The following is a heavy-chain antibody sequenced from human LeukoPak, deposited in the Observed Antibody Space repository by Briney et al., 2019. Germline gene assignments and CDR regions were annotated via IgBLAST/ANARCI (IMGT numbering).Heavy chain of an antibody. CDR3: ARHVGSIPKNAVDI. Sequence: GESLKISCKGSGYSFTSYWIGWVRQMPGKGLELMGIIYPGDSDTRYNPSFQGQATISADKSISTAYLQWSRLKASVTAMYYCARHVGSIPKNAVDIWGQGTMVTVSS. D-gene: IGHD6-6*01. CDR1: GYSFTSYW. J-gene: IGHJ3*02. V-gene: IGHV5-51*01. CDR2: IYPGDSDT.